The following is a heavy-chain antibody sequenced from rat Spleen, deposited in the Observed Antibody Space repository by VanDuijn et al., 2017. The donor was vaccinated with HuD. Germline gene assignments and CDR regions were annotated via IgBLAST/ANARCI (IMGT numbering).Heavy chain of an antibody. CDR3: ARPTTGIPFNY. CDR1: GFTFSDYT. V-gene: IGHV5-17*01. J-gene: IGHJ2*01. CDR2: IVDDGSNT. D-gene: IGHD1-9*01. Sequence: EVQLVESGGGSAQPGRSLKLSCAASGFTFSDYTMAWVRQAPKKGLEWVAAIVDDGSNTFYRDSVKGRFTISRDNAKSTLYLQVDSLRSEDTAIYYCARPTTGIPFNYWGQGVMVTVSS.